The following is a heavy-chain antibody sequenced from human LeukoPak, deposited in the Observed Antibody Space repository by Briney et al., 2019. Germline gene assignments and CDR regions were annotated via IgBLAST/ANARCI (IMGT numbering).Heavy chain of an antibody. CDR3: VRDGGGTTPYDC. D-gene: IGHD1-7*01. Sequence: PGGSLRLSCAASGFTFSNSAMNWVRQVPGKGLEWVSSIDYDSSHIYYAASVRGRFTISRDNARNSVYLQMNSLRVGDTAVYYCVRDGGGTTPYDCWGQGTLVTVSS. CDR2: IDYDSSHI. J-gene: IGHJ4*02. V-gene: IGHV3-21*01. CDR1: GFTFSNSA.